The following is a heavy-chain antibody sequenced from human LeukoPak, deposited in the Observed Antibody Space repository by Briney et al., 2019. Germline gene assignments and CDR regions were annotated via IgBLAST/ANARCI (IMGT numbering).Heavy chain of an antibody. CDR3: ARGLGYCSGGSCLSGWFDP. D-gene: IGHD2-15*01. J-gene: IGHJ5*02. V-gene: IGHV4-34*01. CDR2: INHSGST. CDR1: GGSFSGYY. Sequence: PETLSLTCAVYGGSFSGYYWSWIRQPPGKGLEWIGEINHSGSTNYNPSLKSRVTISVDTSKNQFSLKLSSVTAADTAVYYCARGLGYCSGGSCLSGWFDPWGQGTLVTVSS.